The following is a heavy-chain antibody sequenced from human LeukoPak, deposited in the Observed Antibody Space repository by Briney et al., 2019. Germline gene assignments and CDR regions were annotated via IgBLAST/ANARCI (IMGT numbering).Heavy chain of an antibody. J-gene: IGHJ4*02. Sequence: GGSLRLSCVASGFTFSSYWMIWVRQAPGKGLEWVANIKTDGSQIYYVDSVRGRFTISRDNAKNSLYLQMNSLRVEDTAVYYCARDLNWETYWGQGTLVSVSS. D-gene: IGHD7-27*01. CDR2: IKTDGSQI. V-gene: IGHV3-7*01. CDR3: ARDLNWETY. CDR1: GFTFSSYW.